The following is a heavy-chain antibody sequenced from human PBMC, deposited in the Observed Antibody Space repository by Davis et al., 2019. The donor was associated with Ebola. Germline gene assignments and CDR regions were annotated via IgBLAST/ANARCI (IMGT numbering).Heavy chain of an antibody. Sequence: GGSLRLSCAASGFTFSSYAMSWVRQAPGKGLEWVSAISGSGGSTYYADSVKGRFTISRDNSKNTLYLQMNSLRAEDTAVYYCARLGYCSGGSCFYLDYWGQGTLVTVSS. D-gene: IGHD2-15*01. V-gene: IGHV3-23*01. CDR1: GFTFSSYA. CDR2: ISGSGGST. CDR3: ARLGYCSGGSCFYLDY. J-gene: IGHJ4*02.